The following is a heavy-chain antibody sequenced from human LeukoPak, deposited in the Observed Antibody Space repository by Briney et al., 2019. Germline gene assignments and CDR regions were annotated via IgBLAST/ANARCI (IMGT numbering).Heavy chain of an antibody. J-gene: IGHJ5*02. CDR1: GGSISSGDYY. Sequence: SETLSLACTVSGGSISSGDYYWSWIRQPPGKGLEWIAYMYYSGSTYYNPSLKSRVTMSADTSKNQLSLKLSSVTAADTAMYYCARPYYYDSRIDPWGQGILVTVSS. CDR3: ARPYYYDSRIDP. V-gene: IGHV4-30-4*01. D-gene: IGHD3-22*01. CDR2: MYYSGST.